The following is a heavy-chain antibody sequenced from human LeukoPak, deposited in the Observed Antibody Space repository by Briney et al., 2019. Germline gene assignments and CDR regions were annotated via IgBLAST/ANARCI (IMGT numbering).Heavy chain of an antibody. CDR3: ARKIAAAGPYYYYYMDV. V-gene: IGHV1-18*01. CDR1: GYTFTSYG. J-gene: IGHJ6*03. D-gene: IGHD6-13*01. CDR2: ISAYNGNT. Sequence: ASVKVSCKASGYTFTSYGISWVRQAPGQGLEWMGWISAYNGNTNYAQKLQGRVTMTTDTSTSTAYMELRSLRSDDTAVYHCARKIAAAGPYYYYYMDVWGKGTTVTVSS.